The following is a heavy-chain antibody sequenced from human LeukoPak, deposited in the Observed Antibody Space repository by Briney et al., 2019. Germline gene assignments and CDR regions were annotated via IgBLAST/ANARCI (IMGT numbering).Heavy chain of an antibody. Sequence: SETLSLTCSVSGGSISSYYWSWIRQPAGKGLEWIACISYSGSTKYNPSLKSRVTISVDTSKNQLSLKLSSVTAADTAVYYCAREPGFDSSGYLNWFDPWGQGTLVTVSS. V-gene: IGHV4-59*01. CDR3: AREPGFDSSGYLNWFDP. CDR1: GGSISSYY. D-gene: IGHD3-22*01. J-gene: IGHJ5*02. CDR2: ISYSGST.